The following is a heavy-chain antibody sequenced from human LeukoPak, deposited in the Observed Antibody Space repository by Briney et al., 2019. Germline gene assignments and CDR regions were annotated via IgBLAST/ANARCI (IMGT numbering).Heavy chain of an antibody. CDR2: INPNSGGT. D-gene: IGHD6-13*01. CDR3: ARDILGQQPAYGERDY. J-gene: IGHJ4*02. CDR1: GYTFTGYY. Sequence: GASVKVSCKASGYTFTGYYVHWVRQAPGQGLEWMGRINPNSGGTNYAQKFQGRVTMTRDTSISTAYMELSRLRSDDTAVYYCARDILGQQPAYGERDYWGQGTLVTVSS. V-gene: IGHV1-2*06.